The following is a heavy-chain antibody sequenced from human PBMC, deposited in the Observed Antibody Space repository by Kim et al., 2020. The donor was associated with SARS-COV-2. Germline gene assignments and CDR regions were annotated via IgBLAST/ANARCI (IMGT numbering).Heavy chain of an antibody. Sequence: NDADAVKARFTIARDNSKNTLFLQMTSRRAEDTAVYYCARGSGGYWGQGTLVTVSS. CDR3: ARGSGGY. V-gene: IGHV3-23*01. J-gene: IGHJ4*02. D-gene: IGHD3-10*01.